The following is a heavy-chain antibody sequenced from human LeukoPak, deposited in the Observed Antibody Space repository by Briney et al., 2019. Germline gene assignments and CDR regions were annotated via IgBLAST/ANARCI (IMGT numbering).Heavy chain of an antibody. CDR2: IYSGGST. CDR3: ANRRVYSMDV. V-gene: IGHV3-53*01. Sequence: PGGSLRLSCAASGFTVSSNYMSWVRQAPGRGLEWVSVIYSGGSTYYADSVKGRFTISRDNSKNTLYLQMNSLRAEDTAVYYCANRRVYSMDVWGKGTTVTVSS. CDR1: GFTVSSNY. J-gene: IGHJ6*03.